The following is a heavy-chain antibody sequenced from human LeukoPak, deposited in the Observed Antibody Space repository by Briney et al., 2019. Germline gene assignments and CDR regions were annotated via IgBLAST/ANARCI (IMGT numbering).Heavy chain of an antibody. CDR3: AKGVNYFVLEY. J-gene: IGHJ4*02. CDR1: GFTFSDYE. D-gene: IGHD3-10*02. CDR2: LSPSGGIT. Sequence: GGSLRLSCSASGFTFSDYEMNWVRQAPGKGLEWVSALSPSGGITYYEDSVKGRFTISRDNSKNTLYLQMNSLRAEDTAVYYCAKGVNYFVLEYWGQGTLVTISS. V-gene: IGHV3-23*01.